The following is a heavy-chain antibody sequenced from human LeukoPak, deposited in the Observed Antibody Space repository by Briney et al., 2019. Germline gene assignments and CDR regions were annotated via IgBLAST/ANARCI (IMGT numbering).Heavy chain of an antibody. CDR3: TTVSPYGDYLYYFDF. CDR1: GITLSNAW. V-gene: IGHV3-15*04. Sequence: PGGSLSLSCVASGITLSNAWMTWVRQAPGKGLEWVGRIESKIDGGRTDYAAAVKGRFTISRDDSKNILFLHMNGLNTEDTAVYYCTTVSPYGDYLYYFDFWGLGTLVTVSS. D-gene: IGHD4-17*01. CDR2: IESKIDGGRT. J-gene: IGHJ4*02.